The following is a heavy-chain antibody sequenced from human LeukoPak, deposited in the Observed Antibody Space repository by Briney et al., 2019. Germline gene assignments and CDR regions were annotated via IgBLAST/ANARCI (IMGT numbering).Heavy chain of an antibody. CDR3: ARGAVVVPAAMGPHFDY. CDR1: GGSFSGYY. J-gene: IGHJ4*02. CDR2: INHSGST. V-gene: IGHV4-34*01. Sequence: PSETLSLTCAVYGGSFSGYYWSWIRQPPGKGLEWIGEINHSGSTNYNPSLKSRVTISVDTSKNQFSLKLSSVTAADTAVYYRARGAVVVPAAMGPHFDYWGQGTLVTVSS. D-gene: IGHD2-2*01.